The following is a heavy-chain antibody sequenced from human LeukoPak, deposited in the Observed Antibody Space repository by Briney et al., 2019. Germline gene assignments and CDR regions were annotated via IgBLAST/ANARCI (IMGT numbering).Heavy chain of an antibody. D-gene: IGHD3-22*01. V-gene: IGHV4-38-2*02. CDR3: ARHRESSGDAFDI. CDR2: IYHSGST. CDR1: GYSISSGYY. Sequence: KPSETLSLTCTVSGYSISSGYYWGWIRQPPGKGLEWIGSIYHSGSTYYNPSLKSRVTISVDTSKNQFSLKLSSVTAADTAVYYCARHRESSGDAFDIWGQGTMVTVSS. J-gene: IGHJ3*02.